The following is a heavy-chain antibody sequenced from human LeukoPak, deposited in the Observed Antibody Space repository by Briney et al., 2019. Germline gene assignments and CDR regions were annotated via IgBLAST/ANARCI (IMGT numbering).Heavy chain of an antibody. CDR3: ARHGGHYQSDD. CDR1: GGSITSNH. D-gene: IGHD2-21*01. CDR2: VHHSGGT. Sequence: SETLSLTCTVSGGSITSNHWSWVRQPPGKGLEWIGQVHHSGGTSYNPSLRSRVTISIDKSENQFSLKLNSVTAADTAVYYCARHGGHYQSDDWGQGTLVTVSS. J-gene: IGHJ4*02. V-gene: IGHV4-4*02.